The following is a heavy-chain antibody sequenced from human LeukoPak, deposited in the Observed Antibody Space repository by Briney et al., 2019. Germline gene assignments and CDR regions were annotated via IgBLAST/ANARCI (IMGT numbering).Heavy chain of an antibody. V-gene: IGHV4-34*01. J-gene: IGHJ4*01. CDR3: ARGNYDYVWGGIDY. Sequence: SETLSLTCAVYGGSFSGYQWAWIRQPPGKGLEWIGSIYYSGSTYYNPSLRSRVTISVDTSKNQFSLKLSSVTAADTAVYYCARGNYDYVWGGIDYWGQGTLVTVSS. CDR1: GGSFSGYQ. D-gene: IGHD3-16*01. CDR2: IYYSGST.